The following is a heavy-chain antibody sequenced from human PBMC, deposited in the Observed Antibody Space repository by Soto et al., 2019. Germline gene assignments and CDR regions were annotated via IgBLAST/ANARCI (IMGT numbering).Heavy chain of an antibody. V-gene: IGHV3-7*05. D-gene: IGHD2-21*02. J-gene: IGHJ2*01. Sequence: GGSLRLSCAASGFTFSSYWMSWVRQAPGKGLEWVANIKQDGSEKYYVDSVKGRFTISRDNAKNSLYLQMNSLRAEDTAVYYCARVLPVLSPYCGGDCHISRNWYFDLWGRGTLVTVSS. CDR3: ARVLPVLSPYCGGDCHISRNWYFDL. CDR2: IKQDGSEK. CDR1: GFTFSSYW.